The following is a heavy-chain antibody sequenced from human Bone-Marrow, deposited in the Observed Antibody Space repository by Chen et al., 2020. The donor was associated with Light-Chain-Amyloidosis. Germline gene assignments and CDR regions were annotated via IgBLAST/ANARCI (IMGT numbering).Heavy chain of an antibody. D-gene: IGHD1-26*01. V-gene: IGHV4-34*01. CDR2: INHSGST. CDR3: ARGRGGGWGSYYD. CDR1: GGSFSGYY. J-gene: IGHJ4*02. Sequence: QLHLQESGPGLVRPSETLSLTCAVYGGSFSGYYWSWIRQPPGKGLEWIGEINHSGSTNYNPSLKSRLTISVDTSKRQLSLKLSSVTAADTAVYYCARGRGGGWGSYYDWGQGTLVTVSS.